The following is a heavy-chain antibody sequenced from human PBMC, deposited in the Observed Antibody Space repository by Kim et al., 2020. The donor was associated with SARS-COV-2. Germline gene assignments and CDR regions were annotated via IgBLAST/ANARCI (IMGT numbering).Heavy chain of an antibody. J-gene: IGHJ6*02. Sequence: TPSLKSRVTISVDTSKNQFSLKLSSVTAADTAVYYCAMISQQLVPDGMDVWGQGTTVTVSS. D-gene: IGHD6-13*01. CDR3: AMISQQLVPDGMDV. V-gene: IGHV4-34*01.